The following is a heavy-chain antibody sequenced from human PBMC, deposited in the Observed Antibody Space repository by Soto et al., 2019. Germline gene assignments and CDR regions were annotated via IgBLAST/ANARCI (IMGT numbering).Heavy chain of an antibody. CDR2: IYHGGST. CDR3: ANVGRWVPYCCGSSPYTFEYWFDP. D-gene: IGHD3-16*01. J-gene: IGHJ5*02. Sequence: PSETMSLTCAVSGYSISSGYYWGWLRQPPGKGLEWIGSIYHGGSTYYNPSLNSRLTSSIDTTNNHVSLIPDSVTAAHTAVSHFANVGRWVPYCCGSSPYTFEYWFDPWGQGTMVTVSS. CDR1: GYSISSGYY. V-gene: IGHV4-38-2*01.